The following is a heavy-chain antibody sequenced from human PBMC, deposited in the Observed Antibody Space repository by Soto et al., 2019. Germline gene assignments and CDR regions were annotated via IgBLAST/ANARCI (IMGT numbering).Heavy chain of an antibody. CDR3: ARDDYDNNIYSIDY. CDR2: ISYSGAT. D-gene: IGHD3-22*01. CDR1: GASISGYH. V-gene: IGHV4-59*12. J-gene: IGHJ4*02. Sequence: SETLSLTCTVSGASISGYHWSWIRQFPGKGLECLGYISYSGATNYNPSLKSRVTMSIDTSKNQFSLQLNSVTAADTAVYYCARDDYDNNIYSIDYWGQGALVTVSS.